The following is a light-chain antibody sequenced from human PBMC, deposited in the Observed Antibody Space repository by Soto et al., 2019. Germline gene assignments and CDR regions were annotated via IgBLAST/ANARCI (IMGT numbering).Light chain of an antibody. V-gene: IGKV3-20*01. J-gene: IGKJ3*01. CDR3: QHYVGSPQFT. CDR2: GAS. Sequence: EIVLTQSLGTLSLSPGERATLSCRASQSISNNYLAWYQQKPGQAPRLLIYGASARATGIPDRFSGSGSGTDFTLTISRREPEDFAMYYCQHYVGSPQFTSGPGTKVDIK. CDR1: QSISNNY.